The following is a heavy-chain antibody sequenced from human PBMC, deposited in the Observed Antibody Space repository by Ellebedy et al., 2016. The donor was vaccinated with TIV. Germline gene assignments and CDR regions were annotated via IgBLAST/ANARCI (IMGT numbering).Heavy chain of an antibody. CDR1: GFTFSSYG. CDR3: AKDSVGATDFDY. D-gene: IGHD1-26*01. Sequence: GESLKISXAASGFTFSSYGMHWVRQAPGKGLEWVAVISYDGSNKYYADSVKGRFTISRDNSKNTLYLQMNSLRAEDTAVYYCAKDSVGATDFDYWGQGTLVTVSS. CDR2: ISYDGSNK. J-gene: IGHJ4*02. V-gene: IGHV3-30*18.